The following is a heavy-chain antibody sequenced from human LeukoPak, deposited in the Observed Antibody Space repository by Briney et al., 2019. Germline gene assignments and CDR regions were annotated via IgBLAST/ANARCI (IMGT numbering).Heavy chain of an antibody. V-gene: IGHV3-21*01. CDR3: ARDFLSPMSFYMDV. CDR1: GFTFSSYS. J-gene: IGHJ6*03. Sequence: GGSLRLSCAASGFTFSSYSMNWVRQAPGKGLEWVSSISSSSSYIYYADSVKGRFTISRDNAKNSLYLQMNSLRAEDTAVYYCARDFLSPMSFYMDVWGKGTTVTVSS. CDR2: ISSSSSYI. D-gene: IGHD3-10*02.